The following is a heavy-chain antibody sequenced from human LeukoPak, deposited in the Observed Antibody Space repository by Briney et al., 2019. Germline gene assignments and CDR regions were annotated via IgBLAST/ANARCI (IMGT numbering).Heavy chain of an antibody. J-gene: IGHJ4*02. CDR1: GYTFSGYY. V-gene: IGHV1-2*02. CDR3: ARMGGDGSYFDY. Sequence: GASVKVSCKASGYTFSGYYMHWVRQAPGQGLEWMGWINPNSGGTDYAQKFQGRVTMTRDTSISTAYMELGRLRSDDTAVYYCARMGGDGSYFDYWGQGTLVTVSS. CDR2: INPNSGGT. D-gene: IGHD5-24*01.